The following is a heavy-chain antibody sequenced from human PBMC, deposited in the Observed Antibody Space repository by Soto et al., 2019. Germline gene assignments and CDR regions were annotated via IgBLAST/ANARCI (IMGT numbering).Heavy chain of an antibody. CDR1: GYSFTSYW. CDR3: ARLWYYGSGSYYKTVLDY. CDR2: IYPGDSDT. D-gene: IGHD3-10*01. V-gene: IGHV5-51*01. J-gene: IGHJ4*02. Sequence: PGESLKISCKGSGYSFTSYWIGWVRQMPGKGLEWMGIIYPGDSDTRYSPSFQGQVTISADKSISTAYLQWSSLKASDTAMYYCARLWYYGSGSYYKTVLDYWGQGTLVTVSS.